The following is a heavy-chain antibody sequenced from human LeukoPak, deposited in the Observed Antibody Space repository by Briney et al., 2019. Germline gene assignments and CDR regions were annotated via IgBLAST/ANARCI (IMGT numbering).Heavy chain of an antibody. CDR2: IYYSGST. CDR3: ARKGHSSSWYYFDY. CDR1: GGSISSGGYY. V-gene: IGHV4-31*03. D-gene: IGHD6-13*01. J-gene: IGHJ4*02. Sequence: SQTLSLTCTVSGGSISSGGYYWSWIRQHPGKGLEWIGYIYYSGSTYYNPSLKSRVTISVDTSKNQFSLKLSSVTAADTAVYYCARKGHSSSWYYFDYWGQGTLVTVSS.